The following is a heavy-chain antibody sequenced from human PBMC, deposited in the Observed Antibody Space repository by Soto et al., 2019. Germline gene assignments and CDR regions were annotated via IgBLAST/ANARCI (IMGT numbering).Heavy chain of an antibody. CDR1: GFTFSSYG. Sequence: PGGSLRLSCAASGFTFSSYGMHWVRQAPGKGLEWVAVIWYDGSNKYYADSVKGRFTISRDNSKNTLYLQMNSLRAEDTAVYYCARDERDCSSTSCYIEPYYYYGMDVWGQGTTVTVSS. V-gene: IGHV3-33*01. J-gene: IGHJ6*02. CDR2: IWYDGSNK. D-gene: IGHD2-2*02. CDR3: ARDERDCSSTSCYIEPYYYYGMDV.